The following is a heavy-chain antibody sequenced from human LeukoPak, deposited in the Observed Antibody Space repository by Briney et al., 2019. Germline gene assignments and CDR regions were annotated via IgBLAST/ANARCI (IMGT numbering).Heavy chain of an antibody. CDR2: ISGSGGST. CDR3: AKGDSYYDILTGSFDY. Sequence: HPGGSLRLSCAASGFTFSSYAMSWVRQAPGKGLEWVSAISGSGGSTYYADSVKGRFTISRDNSKNTLYLQMNSLRAEDTAVYYCAKGDSYYDILTGSFDYWGQGTLVTVSS. D-gene: IGHD3-9*01. V-gene: IGHV3-23*01. J-gene: IGHJ4*02. CDR1: GFTFSSYA.